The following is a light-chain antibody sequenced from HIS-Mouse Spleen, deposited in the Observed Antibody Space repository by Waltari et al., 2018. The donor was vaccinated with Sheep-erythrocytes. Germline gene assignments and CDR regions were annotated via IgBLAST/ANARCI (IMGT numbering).Light chain of an antibody. V-gene: IGLV2-8*01. Sequence: QSALTQPPSASGSPGQPVTISCTGTSRDVGGYNYVPWYQQHPGKAPNLMIYEVSKRPSGVPDRFSGSKSGNTASLTVSGLQAEDEADYYCSSYAGSNNYVFGTGTKVTVL. CDR3: SSYAGSNNYV. CDR2: EVS. CDR1: SRDVGGYNY. J-gene: IGLJ1*01.